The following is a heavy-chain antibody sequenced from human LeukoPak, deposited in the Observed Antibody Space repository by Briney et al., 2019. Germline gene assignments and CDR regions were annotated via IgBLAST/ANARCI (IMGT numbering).Heavy chain of an antibody. CDR1: GGSISSSSYY. V-gene: IGHV4-39*07. Sequence: SETLPLTCTVSGGSISSSSYYWGWIRQPPGKGLEWIGSFFYSGSTYYNPSLKSRVTISVKTSKNQFSLKLSSVTAADTAVYYCARVTGYMIEDYFDYWGQGTLVTVSS. D-gene: IGHD3-22*01. CDR2: FFYSGST. J-gene: IGHJ4*02. CDR3: ARVTGYMIEDYFDY.